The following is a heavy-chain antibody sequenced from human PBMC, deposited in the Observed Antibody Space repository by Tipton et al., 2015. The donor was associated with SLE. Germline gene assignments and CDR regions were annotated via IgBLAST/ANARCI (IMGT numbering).Heavy chain of an antibody. CDR3: ARDSGTFDI. J-gene: IGHJ3*02. CDR2: IYAGGST. V-gene: IGHV4-61*09. Sequence: LRLSCSVSGGSISSNTYFWSWIRQPAGKGLEWIGHIYAGGSTNYNSSLKSRVTMSVDTSKNHFSLKLSSVTAADTAVYYCARDSGTFDIWGQGTMVTVSS. CDR1: GGSISSNTYF.